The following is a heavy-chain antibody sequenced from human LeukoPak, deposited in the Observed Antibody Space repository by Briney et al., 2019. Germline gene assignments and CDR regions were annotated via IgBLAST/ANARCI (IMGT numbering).Heavy chain of an antibody. V-gene: IGHV1-46*01. Sequence: ASVKVSCKASGYTFTSYYMHWVRQAPGQGLEWMRIINPSGGSTSYAQKFQGRVTMTRDTSTSTVYMELSSLRSEDTAVYYCARVGGSTIFGVVIIDRDYYGMDVWGQGTTVTVSS. CDR3: ARVGGSTIFGVVIIDRDYYGMDV. D-gene: IGHD3-3*01. J-gene: IGHJ6*02. CDR2: INPSGGST. CDR1: GYTFTSYY.